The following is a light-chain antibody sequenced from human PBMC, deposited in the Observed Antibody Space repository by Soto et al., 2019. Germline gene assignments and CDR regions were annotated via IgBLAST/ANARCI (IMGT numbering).Light chain of an antibody. V-gene: IGKV3-20*01. J-gene: IGKJ1*01. CDR1: QSVSSSY. CDR3: QQYGSSLT. Sequence: EIVLTQSPGTLSLSPRERATLSCRASQSVSSSYLAWYQQKPGQAPRLLIYGASSRATGIPDRFSGSGSGTDFTLTISRLEPEDFAVYYCQQYGSSLTLGQGTKVEIK. CDR2: GAS.